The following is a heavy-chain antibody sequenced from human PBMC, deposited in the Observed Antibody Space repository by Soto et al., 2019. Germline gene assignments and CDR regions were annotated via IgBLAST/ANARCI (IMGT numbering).Heavy chain of an antibody. CDR3: AKDLGGSTGSMFQR. CDR1: GFTFDDYA. D-gene: IGHD1-26*01. V-gene: IGHV3-9*01. CDR2: ITWNSGSI. J-gene: IGHJ1*01. Sequence: EVQLVESGGGLVQPGRSLRLSCAASGFTFDDYAMHWVRQAPGKGLEWVSGITWNSGSIGYADSVKGRFPISRDNAKNALYLQVNSLRGEDTALYYCAKDLGGSTGSMFQRWGQGTLVTVSS.